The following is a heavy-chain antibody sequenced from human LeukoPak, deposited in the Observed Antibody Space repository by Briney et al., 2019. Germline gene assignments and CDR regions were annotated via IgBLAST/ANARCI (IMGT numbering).Heavy chain of an antibody. CDR1: GDSISRYY. V-gene: IGHV4-4*09. J-gene: IGHJ6*03. Sequence: PTETLSLTCTVSGDSISRYYWSWIRHPPGKGLEWIGYINTGGRTDCNPSLKSRVTISVDTPENQFSLNLISVTAADTAVYYCARLPAAPGNYYYYYMDVWAKGTTVTVSS. D-gene: IGHD6-13*01. CDR3: ARLPAAPGNYYYYYMDV. CDR2: INTGGRT.